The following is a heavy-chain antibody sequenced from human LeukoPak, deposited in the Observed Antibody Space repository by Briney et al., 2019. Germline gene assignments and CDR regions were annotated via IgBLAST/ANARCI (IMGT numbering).Heavy chain of an antibody. Sequence: PGGSLRLSCAASGFTFNSYGMHWVRQAPGKGLEWVAFIRYDGSNKYYADSVKGRFTISRDNSKNTLYLQMNSLRAEDTAVYYCAKVRTTGTTHPGSDFDYWGQGTLVTVSS. J-gene: IGHJ4*02. CDR2: IRYDGSNK. CDR3: AKVRTTGTTHPGSDFDY. D-gene: IGHD1-1*01. V-gene: IGHV3-30*02. CDR1: GFTFNSYG.